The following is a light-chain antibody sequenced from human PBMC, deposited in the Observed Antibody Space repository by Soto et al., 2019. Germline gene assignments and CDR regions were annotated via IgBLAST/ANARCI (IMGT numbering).Light chain of an antibody. J-gene: IGKJ1*01. CDR2: AAS. CDR3: QQCYSNPWT. Sequence: DIQMTQSPSSLSASVGDRVTITCRASQSISTYLHWYQQKAGQAPKLLIYAASNLKSGVPSRFSGRGSGTDFTLTVESLQPEDFATYYCQQCYSNPWTFGQGTKVDIK. CDR1: QSISTY. V-gene: IGKV1-39*01.